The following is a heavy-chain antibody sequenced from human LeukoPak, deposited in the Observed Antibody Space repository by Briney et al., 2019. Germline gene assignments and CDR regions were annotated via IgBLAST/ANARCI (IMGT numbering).Heavy chain of an antibody. CDR1: GFTFSSYW. CDR3: AREGGSYSRAFDI. Sequence: GGSLRLSCAASGFTFSSYWMSWVRQAPGKGLEWVANIKGDGSENYCVDSVKARFTISRDNAKNSLYLQMNSLRAEDTAVYYCAREGGSYSRAFDIWGQGTMVTVSS. CDR2: IKGDGSEN. V-gene: IGHV3-7*01. J-gene: IGHJ3*02. D-gene: IGHD1-26*01.